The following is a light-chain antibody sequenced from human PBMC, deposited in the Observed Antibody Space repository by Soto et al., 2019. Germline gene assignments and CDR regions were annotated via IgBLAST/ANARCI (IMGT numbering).Light chain of an antibody. CDR3: QQRGNWPPT. CDR1: QSIXXY. CDR2: DAS. J-gene: IGKJ4*01. V-gene: IGKV3-11*01. Sequence: EIVLTQSPATLSLSPGERATLSCRASQSIXXYLAWYQQKPGQAPRLLIYDASNRAXGIPARFSGGGTGTDXXXXIXXXXXEDFAVYYCQQRGNWPPTFGGGTKVEIK.